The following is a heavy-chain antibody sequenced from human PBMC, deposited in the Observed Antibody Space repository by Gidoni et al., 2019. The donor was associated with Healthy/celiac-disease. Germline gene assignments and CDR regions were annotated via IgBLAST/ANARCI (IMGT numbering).Heavy chain of an antibody. CDR1: GWSFSGYY. CDR3: ARAGHTRPLDSYGYFVGSKRNYFDY. J-gene: IGHJ4*02. Sequence: QVQLQQWGAGLLKPSETLSLTCAVYGWSFSGYYWSWIRQPPGKGLEWIGEINHSGSTNYNPSLKSRVTISVDTSKNQFSLKLSSVTAADTAVYYCARAGHTRPLDSYGYFVGSKRNYFDYWGQGTLVTVSS. CDR2: INHSGST. D-gene: IGHD5-18*01. V-gene: IGHV4-34*01.